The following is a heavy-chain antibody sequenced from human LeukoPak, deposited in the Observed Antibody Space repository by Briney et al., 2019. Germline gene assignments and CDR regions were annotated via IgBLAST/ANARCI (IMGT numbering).Heavy chain of an antibody. CDR3: ARALGSPLDY. Sequence: PGGSLRLSCAASGFSFSTSWMHWVRQAPGKGLVWVSRINDDGSRTTSADSVKGRFTISRDKAKNTVYLQMNSLRAEDTAVYYCARALGSPLDYWGQGTLLIVSS. D-gene: IGHD1-26*01. J-gene: IGHJ4*02. V-gene: IGHV3-74*03. CDR2: INDDGSRT. CDR1: GFSFSTSW.